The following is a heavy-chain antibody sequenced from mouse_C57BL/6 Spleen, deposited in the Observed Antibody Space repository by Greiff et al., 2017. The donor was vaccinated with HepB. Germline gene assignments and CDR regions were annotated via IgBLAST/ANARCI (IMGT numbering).Heavy chain of an antibody. Sequence: VQLQQPGAELVKPGASVKLSCKASGYTFTSYWMHWVKQRPGQGLEWIGMIHPNSGSTNYNEKFKSKATLTVDKSSSTAYMQLSSLTSEDSAVYYCARKGITAQAMDYWGQGTSVTVSS. CDR1: GYTFTSYW. V-gene: IGHV1-64*01. CDR2: IHPNSGST. D-gene: IGHD3-2*02. CDR3: ARKGITAQAMDY. J-gene: IGHJ4*01.